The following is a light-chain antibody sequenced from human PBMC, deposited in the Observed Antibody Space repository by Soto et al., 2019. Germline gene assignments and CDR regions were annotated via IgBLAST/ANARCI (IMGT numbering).Light chain of an antibody. J-gene: IGKJ2*01. Sequence: DIPLTQSPSFLSASVGDRVTITCRASQGISSYLAWYQQRPGKAPKILIYAASTLQSGVPSRFSGSGSWTEFTLTISSLQPKDFATYYCQHLNSYPRTFGQGTKLVSK. CDR2: AAS. V-gene: IGKV1-9*01. CDR1: QGISSY. CDR3: QHLNSYPRT.